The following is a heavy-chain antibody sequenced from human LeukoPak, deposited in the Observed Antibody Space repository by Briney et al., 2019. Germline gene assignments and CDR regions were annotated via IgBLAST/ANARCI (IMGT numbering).Heavy chain of an antibody. CDR1: GGSISSGGYY. CDR2: IYYSGST. Sequence: SQTLTLTCTVSGGSISSGGYYWSWIRQHPGKGLEWIGYIYYSGSTYYNPSLKSRVTISVDTSKNQFSLKLSSVTAADTAVYYCARDLGYGGNNWFDPWGQGTLVTVSS. CDR3: ARDLGYGGNNWFDP. V-gene: IGHV4-31*03. J-gene: IGHJ5*02. D-gene: IGHD4-23*01.